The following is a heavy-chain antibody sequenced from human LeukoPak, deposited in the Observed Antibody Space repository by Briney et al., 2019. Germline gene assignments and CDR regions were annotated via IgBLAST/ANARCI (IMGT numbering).Heavy chain of an antibody. V-gene: IGHV1-18*01. D-gene: IGHD6-19*01. CDR1: GYTFTSYG. Sequence: ASVKVSCKASGYTFTSYGISWVRQAPGQGLEWMGWISAYNGNTNYAQKLQGRVTMTTDTSTSTAYMELRSLRSDATAVYYCARHAAWYSSGWYLGHWGQGTLVTVSS. CDR2: ISAYNGNT. J-gene: IGHJ4*02. CDR3: ARHAAWYSSGWYLGH.